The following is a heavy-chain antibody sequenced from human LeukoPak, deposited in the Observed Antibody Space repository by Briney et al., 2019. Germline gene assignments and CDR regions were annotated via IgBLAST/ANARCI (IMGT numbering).Heavy chain of an antibody. J-gene: IGHJ4*02. CDR2: IYYSGIT. CDR3: ARHLPNYDILTGYSYYFDY. D-gene: IGHD3-9*01. V-gene: IGHV4-39*01. Sequence: SETLSLTCTVSGGSISSSSYYWGWLRQPPGKGLEWFGSIYYSGITYYNPSLKSRVTISVDTSKNQFSLKLSSVTAADTAVYYCARHLPNYDILTGYSYYFDYWGQGTLVTVSS. CDR1: GGSISSSSYY.